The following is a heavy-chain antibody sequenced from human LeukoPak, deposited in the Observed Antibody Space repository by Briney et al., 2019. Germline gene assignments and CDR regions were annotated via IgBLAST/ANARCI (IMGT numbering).Heavy chain of an antibody. CDR1: GFTFSTYA. CDR3: ARLGGSGNVDY. D-gene: IGHD6-25*01. V-gene: IGHV3-23*01. J-gene: IGHJ4*02. Sequence: PGESLRLSCAASGFTFSTYAMNSVRQAPGKGLEWVSTVSGSGGSTYYADSVKGRFTISRDNSKSTLFLQMNSLRAEDTAIYYCARLGGSGNVDYWGQGTRVTVSS. CDR2: VSGSGGST.